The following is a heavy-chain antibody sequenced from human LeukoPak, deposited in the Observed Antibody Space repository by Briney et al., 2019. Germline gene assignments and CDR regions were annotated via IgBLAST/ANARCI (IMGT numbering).Heavy chain of an antibody. CDR2: ISSSSSYI. D-gene: IGHD3-10*01. CDR3: ASHMVRGVIRYYFDY. Sequence: PGGSLRLSCAASGFTFSSYSMNWVRQAPGKGLEWVSSISSSSSYIHYADSVKGRFTISRDNAKNSLYLQMNSLRAEDTAVYYCASHMVRGVIRYYFDYWGQGTLVTVSS. CDR1: GFTFSSYS. J-gene: IGHJ4*02. V-gene: IGHV3-21*01.